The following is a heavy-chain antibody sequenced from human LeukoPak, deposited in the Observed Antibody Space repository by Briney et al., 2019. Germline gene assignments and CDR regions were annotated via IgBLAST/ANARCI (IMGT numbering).Heavy chain of an antibody. Sequence: SETLSLTCTVSGGSISSYYWSWIRQPPGKGLEWIGSIYYSGSTYYNPSLKSRVTISVDTSKNQFSLKLSSVTAADTAVYYCARHVLLWFREPGRDYFDYWGQGTLVTVSS. CDR1: GGSISSYY. J-gene: IGHJ4*02. V-gene: IGHV4-39*01. CDR3: ARHVLLWFREPGRDYFDY. D-gene: IGHD3-10*01. CDR2: IYYSGST.